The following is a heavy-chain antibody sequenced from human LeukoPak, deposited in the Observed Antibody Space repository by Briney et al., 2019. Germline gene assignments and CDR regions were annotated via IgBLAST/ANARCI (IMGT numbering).Heavy chain of an antibody. CDR3: ARARKDIVVVPAAILGYYYYYMDV. CDR1: GGSISSYY. J-gene: IGHJ6*03. V-gene: IGHV4-59*01. CDR2: IYYSGST. D-gene: IGHD2-2*02. Sequence: SETLSLTCTVSGGSISSYYWSWIRQPPGKGLEWIGYIYYSGSTNYNPSLKSRVTISVDTSKNQFSLKLSSVTAADTAVYYCARARKDIVVVPAAILGYYYYYMDVWGKGTTVTVSS.